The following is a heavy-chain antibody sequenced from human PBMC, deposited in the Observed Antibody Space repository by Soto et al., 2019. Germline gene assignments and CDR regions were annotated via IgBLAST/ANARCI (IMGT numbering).Heavy chain of an antibody. Sequence: PSETLSPTCTVSGGSISSGGYYWSWIRQHPGKGLEWIGYIYYSGSTYYNPSLKSRVTISVDTSKNQFSLKLSSVTAADTAVYYCARDIQGTAAAGTAYYYYGMDVWGQGTTVTVSS. J-gene: IGHJ6*02. CDR3: ARDIQGTAAAGTAYYYYGMDV. CDR2: IYYSGST. V-gene: IGHV4-31*03. CDR1: GGSISSGGYY. D-gene: IGHD6-13*01.